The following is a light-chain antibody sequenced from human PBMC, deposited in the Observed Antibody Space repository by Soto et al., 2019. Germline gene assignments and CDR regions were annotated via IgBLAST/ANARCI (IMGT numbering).Light chain of an antibody. CDR3: YQSNSWPYT. V-gene: IGKV3-15*01. CDR1: QSVSDY. CDR2: GAS. J-gene: IGKJ2*01. Sequence: EIVMTQSPATLSVSPGERVTLSCRASQSVSDYLAWYQQKPGQAPRLLIYGASTRATTTPPRFSGSGSGTEFTPTIISRQPQDFAVNFCYQSNSWPYTFGQGTKLDIK.